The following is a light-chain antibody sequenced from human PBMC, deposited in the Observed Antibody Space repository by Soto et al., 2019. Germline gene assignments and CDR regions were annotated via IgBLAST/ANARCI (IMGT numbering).Light chain of an antibody. J-gene: IGLJ1*01. CDR2: NNN. Sequence: QSVLTQPPSASGTPGQRVTISCSGSSSNIGSNTVNWYQQLPGTAPKLLIYNNNQRPSGVPDRFSGSKSGTSASLAISGLQSEDAPDYYGAAWDDSLNGLVFGTGTKLTVL. CDR1: SSNIGSNT. V-gene: IGLV1-44*01. CDR3: AAWDDSLNGLV.